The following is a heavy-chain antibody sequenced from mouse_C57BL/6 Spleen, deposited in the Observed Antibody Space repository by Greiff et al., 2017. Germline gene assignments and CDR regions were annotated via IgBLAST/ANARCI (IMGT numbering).Heavy chain of an antibody. CDR3: AEIYDGDHAY. J-gene: IGHJ3*01. V-gene: IGHV1-77*01. CDR1: GYTFTDYY. D-gene: IGHD2-3*01. Sequence: QVQLQQSGAELVKPGASVTISCKASGYTFTDYYINWVKQRPGQGLEWIGKIGPGRGSTYYNEKFKGKATLTEDKSSSTAYMQLSRLTSEDSAGYCCAEIYDGDHAYWGQGTLVTVA. CDR2: IGPGRGST.